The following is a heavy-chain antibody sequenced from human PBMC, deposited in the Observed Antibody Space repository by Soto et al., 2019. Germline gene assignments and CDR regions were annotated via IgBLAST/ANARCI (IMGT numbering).Heavy chain of an antibody. CDR3: AKARGPGYCSGGSCYSGQEGYDDFDI. J-gene: IGHJ3*02. V-gene: IGHV3-23*01. CDR2: ISGSGGST. D-gene: IGHD2-15*01. Sequence: GGSLRLSCAASGFTFSSYAMSWVRQAPGKGLEWVSAISGSGGSTYYADSVKGRFTISRDNSKNTLYLQMNSLRAEDTAVYYCAKARGPGYCSGGSCYSGQEGYDDFDIWGQGTMVTVSS. CDR1: GFTFSSYA.